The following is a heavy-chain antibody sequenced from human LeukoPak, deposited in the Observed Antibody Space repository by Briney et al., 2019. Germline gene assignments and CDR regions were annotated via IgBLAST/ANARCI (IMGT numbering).Heavy chain of an antibody. CDR2: IYTSGST. CDR3: ARESIDMTDY. D-gene: IGHD3-16*02. V-gene: IGHV4-61*02. J-gene: IGHJ4*02. Sequence: PSETLSLTCTVSGGSISSGSYYWSWIRQPAGKGLEWIGRIYTSGSTNYNPSLKSRVTISVDTSKNQFSLKLSSVTAADTAVYYCARESIDMTDYWGQGTLLTVSS. CDR1: GGSISSGSYY.